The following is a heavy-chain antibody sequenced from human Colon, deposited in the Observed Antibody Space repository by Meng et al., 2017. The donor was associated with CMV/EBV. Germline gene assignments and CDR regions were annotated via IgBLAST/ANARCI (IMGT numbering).Heavy chain of an antibody. CDR3: ARDGRGYSANGLYYYYGLDV. CDR2: ISSSGSDI. V-gene: IGHV3-48*03. D-gene: IGHD5-12*01. CDR1: GFTFSSHE. J-gene: IGHJ6*02. Sequence: GESLKISCAASGFTFSSHEMNWVRQAPGKGLEWISYISSSGSDIYYADSVKGRFTISRDNAKNSLYLQMNSLRAADTAVYYCARDGRGYSANGLYYYYGLDVWGRGTTVTVSS.